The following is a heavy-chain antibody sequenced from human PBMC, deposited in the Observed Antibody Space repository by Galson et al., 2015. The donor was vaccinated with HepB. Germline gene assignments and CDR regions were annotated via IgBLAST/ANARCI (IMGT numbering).Heavy chain of an antibody. V-gene: IGHV1-18*01. Sequence: SVKVSCKASGYTFTSYGISWVRQAPGQGLEWMGWISAYNGNTNYAQKLQGRVTMTTDTSTSTAYMELRSLRSDDTAVYYCARDVAMGYCSSTSCHPYGYWGQGTLVTVSS. CDR1: GYTFTSYG. CDR3: ARDVAMGYCSSTSCHPYGY. CDR2: ISAYNGNT. D-gene: IGHD2-2*01. J-gene: IGHJ4*02.